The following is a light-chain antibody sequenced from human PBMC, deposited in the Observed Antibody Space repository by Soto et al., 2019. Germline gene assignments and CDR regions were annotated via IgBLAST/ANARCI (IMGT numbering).Light chain of an antibody. Sequence: EKVMTQSPATLSVSPGERATLSCRASQSVSGNLAWYQQKPGQAPRLLIYGASARATDIPARFSGSGSGTEFTLTISSLQSEDSAVYYCQQYHNLPYTFDQGTRLEIK. CDR1: QSVSGN. V-gene: IGKV3-15*01. CDR2: GAS. CDR3: QQYHNLPYT. J-gene: IGKJ2*01.